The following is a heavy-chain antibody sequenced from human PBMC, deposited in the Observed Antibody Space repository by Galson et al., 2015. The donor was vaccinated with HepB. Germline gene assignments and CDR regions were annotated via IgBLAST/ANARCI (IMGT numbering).Heavy chain of an antibody. V-gene: IGHV3-53*01. Sequence: SLRLSCAASGFTVSRNYMSWVRQAPGKGLEWVSVIYSSGSTDYAAYVKGRFIISRDNSKRTLYLQMNSLRAEDTAVYYCAGGDSSSWYSGLGYWGQGTLVTVSS. CDR1: GFTVSRNY. CDR3: AGGDSSSWYSGLGY. CDR2: IYSSGST. J-gene: IGHJ4*02. D-gene: IGHD3-22*01.